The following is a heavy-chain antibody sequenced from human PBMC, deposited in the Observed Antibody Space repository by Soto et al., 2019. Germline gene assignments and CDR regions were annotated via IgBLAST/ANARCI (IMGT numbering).Heavy chain of an antibody. D-gene: IGHD3-3*01. Sequence: TSETLSLTCTVSGGSISSYYWSWIRQPPGKGLEWIGYIYYSGSTNYNPSLKSRVTISVDTSKNQFSLKLSSVTAADTAVYYCARIWSGYRPDARLTQNYYYYYMDVWGKGTTVTVSS. CDR1: GGSISSYY. J-gene: IGHJ6*03. V-gene: IGHV4-59*01. CDR3: ARIWSGYRPDARLTQNYYYYYMDV. CDR2: IYYSGST.